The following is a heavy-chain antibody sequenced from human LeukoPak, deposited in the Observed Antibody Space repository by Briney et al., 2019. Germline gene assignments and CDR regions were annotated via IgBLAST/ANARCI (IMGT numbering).Heavy chain of an antibody. CDR1: GYTFTSYG. CDR3: ARVDYYDSSTPFDY. D-gene: IGHD3-22*01. J-gene: IGHJ4*02. Sequence: ASVKVSCKASGYTFTSYGIIWVRQAPGQGLEWMGWISAYNGNTNYAQKLQGRVTMTTDTSTSTAYMELRSLRSDDTAVYYCARVDYYDSSTPFDYWGQGTLVTVSS. CDR2: ISAYNGNT. V-gene: IGHV1-18*01.